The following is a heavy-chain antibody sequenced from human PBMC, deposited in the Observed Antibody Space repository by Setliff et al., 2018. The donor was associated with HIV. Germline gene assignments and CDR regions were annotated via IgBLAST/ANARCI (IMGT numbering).Heavy chain of an antibody. CDR2: IVSTGERT. Sequence: HPGGSLRLSCAASGFTFSNYAVSWVRQAPGEGLEWVSAIVSTGERTFYADSVKGRFTISRDNSKNTVYLQMNSLRAEETAEYYCAKELAASGLGYFDSWGRGILVTVSS. CDR3: AKELAASGLGYFDS. V-gene: IGHV3-23*01. D-gene: IGHD3-22*01. J-gene: IGHJ4*02. CDR1: GFTFSNYA.